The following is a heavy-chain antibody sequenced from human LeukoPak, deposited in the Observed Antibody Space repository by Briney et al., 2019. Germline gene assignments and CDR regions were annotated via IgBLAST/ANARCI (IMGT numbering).Heavy chain of an antibody. CDR1: GFTFGSYW. Sequence: GGSLSLSCAASGFTFGSYWMTWVRQAPGKGLEWVANIKQDGTEKYYVDSVKGRFTISRDNVKKSLYLQMNSLRAEDTAVYYCAGARWYSSGWWTNDYWGQGTLVTVSS. V-gene: IGHV3-7*01. J-gene: IGHJ4*02. CDR3: AGARWYSSGWWTNDY. D-gene: IGHD6-19*01. CDR2: IKQDGTEK.